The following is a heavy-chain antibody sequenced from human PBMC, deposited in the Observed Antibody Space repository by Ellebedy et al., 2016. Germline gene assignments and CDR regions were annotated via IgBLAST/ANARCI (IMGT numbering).Heavy chain of an antibody. CDR3: ATKGWLQFQGPD. V-gene: IGHV3-48*04. J-gene: IGHJ4*02. D-gene: IGHD5-24*01. CDR1: GFAFSNYS. CDR2: ISTSSRSI. Sequence: GESLKISCAASGFAFSNYSMNWVRQAPGKGLEWVSYISTSSRSIYYADSVKGRFSISRDNAKSSLYLQMNSLRVEDTAVYYCATKGWLQFQGPDWGQGTLVTVSS.